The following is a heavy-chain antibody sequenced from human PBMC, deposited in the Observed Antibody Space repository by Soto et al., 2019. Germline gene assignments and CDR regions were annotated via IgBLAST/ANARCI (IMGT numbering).Heavy chain of an antibody. D-gene: IGHD1-7*01. V-gene: IGHV4-34*01. CDR1: GGSFSGYY. CDR2: INHSGST. Sequence: SETLSLTCAVYGGSFSGYYRSWIRQPPGKGLEWIGEINHSGSTNYNPSLKSRVTISVDTSKSQFSLNLNSMTAADTAVYYCAGYNWNYYFDPWGQGTLVTVSS. J-gene: IGHJ5*02. CDR3: AGYNWNYYFDP.